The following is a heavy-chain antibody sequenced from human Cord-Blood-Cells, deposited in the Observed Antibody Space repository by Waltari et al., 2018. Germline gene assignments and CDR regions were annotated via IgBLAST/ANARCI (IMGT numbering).Heavy chain of an antibody. Sequence: QVQLVASGGGVAQPGWSLTLSRPASGFTYSTTGTPWVRQAPAKWLEWVAFIRYDGSNKYYADSVKGRFTISRDNSKNTLYLQMNSLRAEDTAVYYCAKDTSYGMDVWGQGTTVTVSS. D-gene: IGHD3-16*01. CDR1: GFTYSTTG. J-gene: IGHJ6*02. CDR3: AKDTSYGMDV. CDR2: IRYDGSNK. V-gene: IGHV3-30*02.